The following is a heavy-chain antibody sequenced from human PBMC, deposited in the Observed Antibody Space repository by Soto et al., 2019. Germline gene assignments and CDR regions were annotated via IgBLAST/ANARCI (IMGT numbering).Heavy chain of an antibody. CDR1: GFTFRSYG. J-gene: IGHJ6*02. D-gene: IGHD5-12*01. CDR3: ARDRAGVGYNIDV. V-gene: IGHV3-33*01. CDR2: IWNDGSER. Sequence: QVQLVESGGGVVQPGRSLRLSCAASGFTFRSYGMHWVRQAPGKGLGWVAVIWNDGSERYYADSVKGRFTISRDNSKKTRDLQMNILRAEDTAVYYCARDRAGVGYNIDVWGQGTTVTVSS.